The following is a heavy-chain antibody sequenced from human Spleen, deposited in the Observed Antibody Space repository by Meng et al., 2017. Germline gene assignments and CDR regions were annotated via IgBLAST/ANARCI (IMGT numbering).Heavy chain of an antibody. J-gene: IGHJ4*02. D-gene: IGHD5-12*01. V-gene: IGHV4-61*01. Sequence: EAGPGLVKPSGTLSLTCTVSGGSVSNGLYYWSWIRQPPGKGLEWIGYIYYSGSTSYNPSLKGRVTISVDTSKNQFSLKLSSVTAADTALYYCARLMSGYDVFDYWGQGTLVTVS. CDR3: ARLMSGYDVFDY. CDR2: IYYSGST. CDR1: GGSVSNGLYY.